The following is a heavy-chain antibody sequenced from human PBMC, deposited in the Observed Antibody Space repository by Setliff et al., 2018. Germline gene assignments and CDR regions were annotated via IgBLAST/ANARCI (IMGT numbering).Heavy chain of an antibody. CDR3: SRLVRYCTTTTCQSVPGAEV. D-gene: IGHD2-8*01. Sequence: GASVKVSCKASGYTLINYGISWVRQAPGQGLEWMGWIGAYTGNTNYAQKFQGRVTMTTDTSTSTAYMELRSLRSDDTAVYCCSRLVRYCTTTTCQSVPGAEVWGQGTLVTVSS. V-gene: IGHV1-18*01. CDR1: GYTLINYG. CDR2: IGAYTGNT. J-gene: IGHJ4*02.